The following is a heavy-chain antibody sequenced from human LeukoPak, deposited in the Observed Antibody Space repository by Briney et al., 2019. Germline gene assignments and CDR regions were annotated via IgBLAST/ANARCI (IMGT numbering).Heavy chain of an antibody. CDR2: ISGSGGRT. CDR3: AKVRAPRQYYFDY. V-gene: IGHV3-23*01. J-gene: IGHJ4*02. Sequence: GGSLRLSCAASGFTFSRDVMSWVSQAPGKWLEWVSAISGSGGRTYYADSVKGRFTISRDNSKNTLYLQMNSLRAEDTAVYYCAKVRAPRQYYFDYWGQGTLVTVSS. D-gene: IGHD1-26*01. CDR1: GFTFSRDV.